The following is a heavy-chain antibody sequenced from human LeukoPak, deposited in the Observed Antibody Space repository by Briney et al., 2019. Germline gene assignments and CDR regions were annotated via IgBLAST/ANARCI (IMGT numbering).Heavy chain of an antibody. V-gene: IGHV1-2*02. CDR3: AGDLGPRRCWFDP. CDR2: INPDTGVT. J-gene: IGHJ5*02. D-gene: IGHD3-16*01. CDR1: GYTFTGHF. Sequence: ASVKVSCKASGYTFTGHFIFWVRQSPGQRLELMAWINPDTGVTNYAQKFQGRVTMTRDTSISTAYMEPSRLRSDDTAVYYCAGDLGPRRCWFDPWGQGTLVTVSS.